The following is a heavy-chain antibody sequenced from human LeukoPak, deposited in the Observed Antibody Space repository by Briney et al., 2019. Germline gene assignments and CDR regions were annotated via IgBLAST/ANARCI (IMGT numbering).Heavy chain of an antibody. Sequence: ASVKVSCKASGYTFTGYYVHWVRQAPGQGLEGMGWINPNSGGTNYAQKFQGRGTMTRGTSISTAFLELRRRRYDDTAVYSCASELLQKRGLRVDWGQGTLVTVSS. J-gene: IGHJ4*02. V-gene: IGHV1-2*02. CDR1: GYTFTGYY. CDR3: ASELLQKRGLRVD. D-gene: IGHD3-10*01. CDR2: INPNSGGT.